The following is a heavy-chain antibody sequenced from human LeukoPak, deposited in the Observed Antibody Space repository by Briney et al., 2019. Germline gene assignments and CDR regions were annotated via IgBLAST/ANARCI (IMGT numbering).Heavy chain of an antibody. Sequence: PGGSLRLSCAASGFTFSGYAMHWVRQAPGKGLKWVAVISYDGSNKYYADSVKSRFTISRDNSKNTLYLQMNSLRAEDTAVYYCARDLPSRVGYMDVWGKGTTVTVSS. CDR3: ARDLPSRVGYMDV. CDR1: GFTFSGYA. CDR2: ISYDGSNK. J-gene: IGHJ6*03. D-gene: IGHD2-2*01. V-gene: IGHV3-30*04.